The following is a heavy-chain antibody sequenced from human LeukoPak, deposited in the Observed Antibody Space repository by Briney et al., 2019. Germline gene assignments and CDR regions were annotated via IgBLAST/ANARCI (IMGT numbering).Heavy chain of an antibody. CDR3: ARDRLHYGEYEKTFDY. CDR2: ISHSSSTI. J-gene: IGHJ4*02. CDR1: GFTFSSYE. D-gene: IGHD4-17*01. V-gene: IGHV3-48*01. Sequence: GGSLRLSCAASGFTFSSYEMNWVRQAPGKGLEWVSYISHSSSTIYYADSVKGRFTFSRDNAKKSLYLPMNRLRAEDSAVYYCARDRLHYGEYEKTFDYWGQGTLVTVSS.